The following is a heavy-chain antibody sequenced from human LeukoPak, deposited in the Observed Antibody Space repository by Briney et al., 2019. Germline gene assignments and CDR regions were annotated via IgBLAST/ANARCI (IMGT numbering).Heavy chain of an antibody. J-gene: IGHJ5*02. D-gene: IGHD4-17*01. Sequence: GSLRLSCAASGFTFSSYWMSWIRQPAGKGLEWIGRIYTSGSTNYNPSLKSRVTMSVDTSKNQFSLKLSSVTAADTAVYYCARDSWVITVTHGPNWFDPWGQGTLVTVSS. V-gene: IGHV4-4*07. CDR1: GFTFSSYW. CDR3: ARDSWVITVTHGPNWFDP. CDR2: IYTSGST.